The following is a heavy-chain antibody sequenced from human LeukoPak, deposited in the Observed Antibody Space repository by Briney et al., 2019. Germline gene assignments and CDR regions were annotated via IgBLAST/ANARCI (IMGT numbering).Heavy chain of an antibody. CDR3: ARSTGGSSLFLYFDY. V-gene: IGHV3-66*01. Sequence: GGSLRLSCAASGFTVSSNYMNWVRQAPGKGLEWVSVIYSGGTTHFAGHVKGRFNISREKSKNTLFLQMNRLGAEDTVVYYCARSTGGSSLFLYFDYWGQGTLVTVSS. CDR1: GFTVSSNY. D-gene: IGHD6-13*01. J-gene: IGHJ4*02. CDR2: IYSGGTT.